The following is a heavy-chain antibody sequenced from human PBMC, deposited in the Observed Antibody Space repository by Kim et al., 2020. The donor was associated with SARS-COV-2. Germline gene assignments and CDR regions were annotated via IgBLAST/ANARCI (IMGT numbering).Heavy chain of an antibody. J-gene: IGHJ5*02. CDR3: AKDITSGIAGGRFDP. V-gene: IGHV3-9*01. D-gene: IGHD6-13*01. CDR1: GFTFDDYA. Sequence: SLRLSCAASGFTFDDYAMHWVRQAPGKGLEWVSGISWNSGSIGYADSVKGRFTISRDNAKNSLYLQMNSLRAEDTALYYCAKDITSGIAGGRFDPWGQGTLVTVSS. CDR2: ISWNSGSI.